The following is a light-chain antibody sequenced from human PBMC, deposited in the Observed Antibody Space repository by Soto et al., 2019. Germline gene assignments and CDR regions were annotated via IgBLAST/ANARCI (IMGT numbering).Light chain of an antibody. J-gene: IGLJ1*01. Sequence: QSALTQPRSVSGSPGQSVTISCTGTSSDVGGYNYVSWYQQHPGKAPKVVIYDVSKPPSGVPDRFSGSKSGNTASLTISGLQAEDEADYYCCSYASSNTDVFGTGTKLTVL. CDR1: SSDVGGYNY. CDR2: DVS. V-gene: IGLV2-11*01. CDR3: CSYASSNTDV.